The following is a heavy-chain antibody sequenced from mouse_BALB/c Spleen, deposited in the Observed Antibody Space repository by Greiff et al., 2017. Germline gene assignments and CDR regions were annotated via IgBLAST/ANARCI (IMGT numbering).Heavy chain of an antibody. CDR1: GFTFSDYY. D-gene: IGHD2-14*01. V-gene: IGHV5-4*02. Sequence: DVHLVESGGGLVKPGGSLKLSCAASGFTFSDYYMYWVRQTPEKRLEWVATISDGGSYTYYPDSVKGRFTISRDNAKNNLYLQMSSLKSEDTAMYYCARGDYRYEGAWFAYWGQGTLVTVSA. CDR2: ISDGGSYT. J-gene: IGHJ3*01. CDR3: ARGDYRYEGAWFAY.